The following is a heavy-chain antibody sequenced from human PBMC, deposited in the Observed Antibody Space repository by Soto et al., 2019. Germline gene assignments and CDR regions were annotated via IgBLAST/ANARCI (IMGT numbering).Heavy chain of an antibody. J-gene: IGHJ4*02. V-gene: IGHV4-39*01. CDR1: GGSISSSSYY. D-gene: IGHD3-22*01. CDR2: IYYSGST. Sequence: LSLTCTVSGGSISSSSYYWGWIRQPPGKGLEWIGSIYYSGSTYYNPSLKSRVTISVDTSKNQFSLKLSSVTAADTAVYYCARQHYNYYDSSGYFWGQGTLVTVSS. CDR3: ARQHYNYYDSSGYF.